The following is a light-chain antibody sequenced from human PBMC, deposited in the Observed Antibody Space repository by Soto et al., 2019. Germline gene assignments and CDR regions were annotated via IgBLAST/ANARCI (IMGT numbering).Light chain of an antibody. CDR2: GIY. CDR3: QQYNYWPPIT. CDR1: QVLGTN. V-gene: IGKV3-15*01. Sequence: EIVMTQSPGTLSVSPGETATLSCRASQVLGTNLAWYQQKPGQSPTLLIYGIYIRATGVPVRFTGSGSGTEFTLTITSLQSEDFVTYYCQQYNYWPPITFGQGTRLEIK. J-gene: IGKJ5*01.